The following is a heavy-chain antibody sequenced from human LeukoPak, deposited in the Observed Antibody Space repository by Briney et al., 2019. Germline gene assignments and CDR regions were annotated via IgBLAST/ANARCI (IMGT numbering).Heavy chain of an antibody. V-gene: IGHV4-34*01. CDR3: ARGRQYDILTGYYNERYFDY. J-gene: IGHJ4*02. CDR2: INHSGST. Sequence: SETLSLTCAVYGGSFSGYYWNWIRQPPGKGLEWTGEINHSGSTNYNPSLKSRVTISVDTSKNDFSLKLSSVTAADTAVYYCARGRQYDILTGYYNERYFDYWGQGTLVTVSS. D-gene: IGHD3-9*01. CDR1: GGSFSGYY.